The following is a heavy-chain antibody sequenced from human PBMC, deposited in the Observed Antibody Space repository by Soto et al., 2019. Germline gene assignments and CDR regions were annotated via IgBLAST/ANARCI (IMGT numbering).Heavy chain of an antibody. V-gene: IGHV4-31*03. D-gene: IGHD3-22*01. J-gene: IGHJ3*02. CDR2: IYFRGNT. Sequence: QVQLQESGPGLVKPSQTLSLTCSVSGDSISRIDYYWTWIRQHPEKGLEWIGNIYFRGNTYYSPSLESRLTISVDTSQNQFSLKLTSVTAADTAVYYCAREGGSYDSGGYLIRGAFDIWGQGTMVTVSS. CDR3: AREGGSYDSGGYLIRGAFDI. CDR1: GDSISRIDYY.